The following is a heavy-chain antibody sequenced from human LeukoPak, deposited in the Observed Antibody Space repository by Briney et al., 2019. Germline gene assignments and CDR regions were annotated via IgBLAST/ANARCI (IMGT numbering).Heavy chain of an antibody. V-gene: IGHV3-11*06. J-gene: IGHJ4*02. CDR2: ISSSSSYI. D-gene: IGHD2-15*01. CDR3: ARGRASVVYFDY. Sequence: GGSLRLSCAASGFTFSDHYMSWIRQAPGKGLEWVSSISSSSSYIYYADSVKGRFTISRDNAKNSLYLQMNSLRAEDTAVYYCARGRASVVYFDYWGQGTLVTVSS. CDR1: GFTFSDHY.